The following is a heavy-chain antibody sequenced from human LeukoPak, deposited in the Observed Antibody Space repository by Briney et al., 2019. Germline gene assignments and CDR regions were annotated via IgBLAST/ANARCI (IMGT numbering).Heavy chain of an antibody. Sequence: SETLSLTCAVYGGSFSGYYWSWIRQPPGKGLEWIGEINHSGSTYYNPSLKSRVTISIDRSKNQFSLKLSSVTAADTAVYYCARGMYSSSWYVDYWGQGTLVTVSS. CDR3: ARGMYSSSWYVDY. CDR1: GGSFSGYY. D-gene: IGHD6-13*01. J-gene: IGHJ4*02. CDR2: INHSGST. V-gene: IGHV4-34*01.